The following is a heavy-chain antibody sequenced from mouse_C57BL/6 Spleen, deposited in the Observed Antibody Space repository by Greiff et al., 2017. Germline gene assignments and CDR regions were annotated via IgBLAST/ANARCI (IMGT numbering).Heavy chain of an antibody. CDR1: GFTFSSYA. CDR3: ARDRRVTTGGAMDY. Sequence: EVQRVESGGGLVKPGGSLKLSCAASGFTFSSYAMSWVRQTPEKRLEWVATISDGGSYTYYPDNVKGRFTISRDNAKNNLYLQMSHLKSEDTAMYYCARDRRVTTGGAMDYWGQGTSVTVSS. CDR2: ISDGGSYT. V-gene: IGHV5-4*01. D-gene: IGHD2-2*01. J-gene: IGHJ4*01.